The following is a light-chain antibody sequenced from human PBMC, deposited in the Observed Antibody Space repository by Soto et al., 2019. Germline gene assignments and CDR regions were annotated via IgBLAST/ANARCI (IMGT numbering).Light chain of an antibody. J-gene: IGKJ4*01. CDR3: QQYNSSGLT. CDR1: QSVSPW. CDR2: KTS. V-gene: IGKV1-5*03. Sequence: DIQMTQSPSTLGASVGDTVTISCRASQSVSPWLAWYQQKPGKAPKLLIYKTSRLQSGVPSRFSGSGSGTDFTLKISSLQPDDFSIYYCQQYNSSGLTFGGGTKVDIK.